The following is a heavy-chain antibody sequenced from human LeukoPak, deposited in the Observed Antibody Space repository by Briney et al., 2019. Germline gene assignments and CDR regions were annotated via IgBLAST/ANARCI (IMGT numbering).Heavy chain of an antibody. Sequence: GASVKVSCKASGYTFTSYGISWVRQAPGQGLEWMGWISAYNGNTNYAQKLQGRVTMTTDTSTSTAYMELRSLRSDDTAVYYCARDCSGGSCYPGGFDYWGQGTLVTVSS. CDR1: GYTFTSYG. D-gene: IGHD2-15*01. V-gene: IGHV1-18*01. CDR3: ARDCSGGSCYPGGFDY. CDR2: ISAYNGNT. J-gene: IGHJ4*02.